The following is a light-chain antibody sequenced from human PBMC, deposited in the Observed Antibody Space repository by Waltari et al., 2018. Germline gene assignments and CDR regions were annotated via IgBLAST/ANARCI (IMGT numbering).Light chain of an antibody. CDR1: SGSIASNY. J-gene: IGLJ2*01. V-gene: IGLV6-57*04. CDR2: EDN. Sequence: NFMLTQPHSVSESPGKTLTISCTRSSGSIASNYVPWYQQRPGRAPITVIYEDNERPSGVVDRVSGSIDSSSNSASLTISGLKTEDEAEYYCQSYNSSNVIFGGGTKLTVL. CDR3: QSYNSSNVI.